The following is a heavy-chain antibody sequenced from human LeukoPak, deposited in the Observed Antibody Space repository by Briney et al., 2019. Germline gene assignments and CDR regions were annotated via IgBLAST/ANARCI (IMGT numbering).Heavy chain of an antibody. CDR1: GFTFSIYA. D-gene: IGHD3-22*01. CDR2: ITSRGEST. CDR3: ARDRPNYYGSDGHYYRRDGDY. V-gene: IGHV3-23*01. J-gene: IGHJ4*02. Sequence: GGSLRLSCAASGFTFSIYAMSWVRQAPGKGLQWVTSITSRGESTWYVDSVKGRFTITRDNSENTLYLQMHSLRAEDTAVYYCARDRPNYYGSDGHYYRRDGDYWGRGTLVSVSS.